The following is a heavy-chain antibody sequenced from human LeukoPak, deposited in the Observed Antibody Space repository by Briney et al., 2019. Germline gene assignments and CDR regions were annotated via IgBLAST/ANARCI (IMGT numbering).Heavy chain of an antibody. J-gene: IGHJ5*02. CDR1: GYTFTSYD. Sequence: ASVKVSCKASGYTFTSYDINWVRQATGQGLEWMGWMNPNSGNTGYAQKLQGRVTMTRNTSISTAYMELSSLRSEDTAVYYCALLYYYDSSGYYYGGWFDPWGQGTLVTVSS. V-gene: IGHV1-8*01. CDR2: MNPNSGNT. D-gene: IGHD3-22*01. CDR3: ALLYYYDSSGYYYGGWFDP.